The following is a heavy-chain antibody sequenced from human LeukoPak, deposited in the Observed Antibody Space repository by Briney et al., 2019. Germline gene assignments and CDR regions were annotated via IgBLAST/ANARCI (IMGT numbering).Heavy chain of an antibody. CDR3: IKGLLAS. CDR2: IYSADST. Sequence: GALRLSCAASGFTFSDYYMSWVRQAPGKGLEWVSNIYSADSTYYADSVKGRFTISRDNSKNTLFLQMNSLRDEDSAVYYCIKGLLASWGQGALVTVSS. V-gene: IGHV3-66*01. J-gene: IGHJ4*02. D-gene: IGHD2-15*01. CDR1: GFTFSDYY.